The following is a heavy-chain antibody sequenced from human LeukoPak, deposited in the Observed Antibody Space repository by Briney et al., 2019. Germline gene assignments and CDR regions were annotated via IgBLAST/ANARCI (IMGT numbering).Heavy chain of an antibody. CDR1: GFTVSSNY. CDR2: IYSGGST. V-gene: IGHV3-66*01. D-gene: IGHD4-23*01. CDR3: ARDRRQTNSDYGGLDY. J-gene: IGHJ4*02. Sequence: GGSLRLSCAASGFTVSSNYMSWVRQAPGKGLEWVSVIYSGGSTYYTDSVKGRFTISRDNSKNTLYLQMNSLRAEDTAVYYCARDRRQTNSDYGGLDYWGQGTLVTVSS.